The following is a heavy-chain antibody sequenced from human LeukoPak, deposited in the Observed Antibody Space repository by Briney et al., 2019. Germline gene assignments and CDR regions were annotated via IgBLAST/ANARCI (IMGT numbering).Heavy chain of an antibody. CDR3: ARDRGYSGSYFDY. V-gene: IGHV3-30*19. CDR2: ISYDGSNK. Sequence: GSLRLSCAASGFTFSSYGMHGVRQAPGKGLEWVAVISYDGSNKYYADSVKGRFTISRDNSNNTLYLQMNSLRAEDTAVYYCARDRGYSGSYFDYWGQGTLVTVSS. CDR1: GFTFSSYG. J-gene: IGHJ4*02. D-gene: IGHD1-26*01.